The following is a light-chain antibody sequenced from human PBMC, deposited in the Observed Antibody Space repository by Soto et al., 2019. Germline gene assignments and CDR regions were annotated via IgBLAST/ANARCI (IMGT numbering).Light chain of an antibody. CDR2: EGT. V-gene: IGLV2-23*01. Sequence: QLVLTQPASVSASHGQSITISCTGTSSNVGTYDLVSWYQHHPDKAPKLIIYEGTKRPSGISSRFSGSKSGNTASLTISGLQAEDDADYYCCSFAVGAALVFGGGTKLTVL. CDR3: CSFAVGAALV. J-gene: IGLJ2*01. CDR1: SSNVGTYDL.